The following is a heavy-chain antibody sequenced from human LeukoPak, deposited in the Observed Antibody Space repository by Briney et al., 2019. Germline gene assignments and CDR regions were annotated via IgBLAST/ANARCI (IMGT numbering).Heavy chain of an antibody. CDR3: AKDNSWWELLN. CDR2: ISYDGSNK. Sequence: GGSLRLSCAASGFTFSSYGMHWVRQAPGKGLEWVAVISYDGSNKYYADSVKGRFTISRDNSKNTLYLQMNSLRAEDTAVYYCAKDNSWWELLNWGQGTLVTVSS. J-gene: IGHJ4*02. V-gene: IGHV3-30*18. D-gene: IGHD2-15*01. CDR1: GFTFSSYG.